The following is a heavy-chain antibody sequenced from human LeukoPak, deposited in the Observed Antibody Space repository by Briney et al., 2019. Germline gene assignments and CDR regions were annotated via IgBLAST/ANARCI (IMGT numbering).Heavy chain of an antibody. CDR1: GFTFSASG. V-gene: IGHV3-73*01. D-gene: IGHD4-17*01. Sequence: GGSLKLSCAASGFTFSASGLHWVRQASGKGLEWLGRIANKPNNYATVYAASLTGRFTISRDDSKNTAYLQMNSLKTEDSAVYYCVGDYNDWTGLNYWGQGTLVAVSS. CDR3: VGDYNDWTGLNY. J-gene: IGHJ4*02. CDR2: IANKPNNYAT.